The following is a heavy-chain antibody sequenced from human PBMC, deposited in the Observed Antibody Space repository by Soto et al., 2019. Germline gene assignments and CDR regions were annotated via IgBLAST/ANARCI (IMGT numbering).Heavy chain of an antibody. J-gene: IGHJ4*02. CDR1: GGTLNNYA. CDR2: ILPVSAPP. V-gene: IGHV1-69*13. Sequence: SVKVSCKASGGTLNNYAINWVRQAPGQGLEWMGGILPVSAPPDYAQKFQGRVSITADPSTSTVYMELSRLKSDDTAVYFCATDSNYDVSNSYWGQGTLVTVSS. D-gene: IGHD3-3*01. CDR3: ATDSNYDVSNSY.